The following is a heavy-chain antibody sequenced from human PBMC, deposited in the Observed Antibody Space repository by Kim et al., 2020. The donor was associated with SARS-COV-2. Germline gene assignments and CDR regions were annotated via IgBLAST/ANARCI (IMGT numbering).Heavy chain of an antibody. CDR3: ARRGYSYGSYYFDY. Sequence: YSSSMKSRITITKDTSKNQVVLTMTNMHPVHTATYYCARRGYSYGSYYFDYWGQGTLVTVSS. J-gene: IGHJ4*02. D-gene: IGHD5-18*01. V-gene: IGHV2-5*01.